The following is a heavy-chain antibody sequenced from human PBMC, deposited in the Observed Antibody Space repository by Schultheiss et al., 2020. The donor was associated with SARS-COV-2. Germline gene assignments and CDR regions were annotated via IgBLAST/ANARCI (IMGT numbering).Heavy chain of an antibody. Sequence: SETLSLTCAVSGGSISSGGYSWSWIRQPPGKGLEWIGYIYHSGSTYYNPSLKSRVTISVDTSKNQFSLKLSSVTAADTAVYYCARALLFDYFDYWGQGTLVTVSS. CDR1: GGSISSGGYS. CDR3: ARALLFDYFDY. CDR2: IYHSGST. J-gene: IGHJ4*02. D-gene: IGHD2-21*02. V-gene: IGHV4-30-2*01.